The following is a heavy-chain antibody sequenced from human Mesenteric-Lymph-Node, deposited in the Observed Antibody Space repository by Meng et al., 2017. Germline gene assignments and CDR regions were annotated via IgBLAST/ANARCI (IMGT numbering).Heavy chain of an antibody. D-gene: IGHD7-27*01. CDR2: IKNDGSAT. CDR3: ARDVHWGSADY. Sequence: GESLKISCAASGFIFSNHWMHWVRQAPGKGLAWVSTIKNDGSATSYADSVKGRFTVSRDNAKNTLYLQMNSLRSEDTALYYCARDVHWGSADYWGQGTLVSVSS. V-gene: IGHV3-74*01. CDR1: GFIFSNHW. J-gene: IGHJ4*02.